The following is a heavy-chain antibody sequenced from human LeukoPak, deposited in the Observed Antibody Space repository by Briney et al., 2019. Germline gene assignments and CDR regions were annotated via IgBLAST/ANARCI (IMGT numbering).Heavy chain of an antibody. CDR3: ASRACSSTSCYYY. Sequence: NTDGSSTDYADSVKGRFTISRDNAKNTLYLQMNSLRAEGTAVYYCASRACSSTSCYYYWGQGTLVTVSS. D-gene: IGHD2-2*01. V-gene: IGHV3-74*01. CDR2: NTDGSST. J-gene: IGHJ4*02.